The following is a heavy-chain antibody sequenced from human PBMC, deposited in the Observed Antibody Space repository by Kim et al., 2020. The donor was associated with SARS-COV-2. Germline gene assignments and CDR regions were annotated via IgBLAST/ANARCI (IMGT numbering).Heavy chain of an antibody. CDR3: ARDPLAEAPVSGMMGLDV. D-gene: IGHD3-16*01. CDR2: IKEDGSEK. J-gene: IGHJ6*02. Sequence: GGSLRLSCEVSGFAFRIFWMNWVRQAPGKGLEWVANIKEDGSEKNYVDSVKGRFTISRDNAKNLLYLEMNNLRVEDKAVYYCARDPLAEAPVSGMMGLDVWGHGTTVTVSS. CDR1: GFAFRIFW. V-gene: IGHV3-7*05.